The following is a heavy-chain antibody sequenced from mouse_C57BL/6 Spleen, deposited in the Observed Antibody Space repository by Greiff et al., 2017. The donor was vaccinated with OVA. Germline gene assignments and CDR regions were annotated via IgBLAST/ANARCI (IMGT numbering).Heavy chain of an antibody. CDR3: ARLGYPAY. D-gene: IGHD2-2*01. CDR1: GYTFTSYW. V-gene: IGHV1-69*01. CDR2: IDPSDSYT. Sequence: QVHVKQPGAELVMPGASVKLSCKASGYTFTSYWMHWVKQRPGQGLEWIGEIDPSDSYTNYNQKFKGKSTLTVDKSSSTAYMQLSSLTSEDSAVYYCARLGYPAYWGQGTLVTVSA. J-gene: IGHJ3*01.